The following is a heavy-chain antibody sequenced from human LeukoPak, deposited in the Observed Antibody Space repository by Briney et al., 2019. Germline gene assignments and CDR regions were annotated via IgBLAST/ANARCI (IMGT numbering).Heavy chain of an antibody. D-gene: IGHD2/OR15-2a*01. CDR1: GFTVSSNY. Sequence: GGSLRLSCAASGFTVSSNYMSWVRQAPGKGLEWVSVIYSGGSTYYADSVKGRFTISRDNSKYTLYLQMNSLRAEDTAVYYCARDIYEYSIYGMDVWGQGTTVTVSS. J-gene: IGHJ6*02. CDR3: ARDIYEYSIYGMDV. CDR2: IYSGGST. V-gene: IGHV3-53*01.